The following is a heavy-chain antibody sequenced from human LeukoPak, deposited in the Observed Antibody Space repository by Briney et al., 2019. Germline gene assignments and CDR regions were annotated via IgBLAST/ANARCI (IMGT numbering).Heavy chain of an antibody. V-gene: IGHV3-30*03. D-gene: IGHD4-11*01. CDR1: GFIFSSYG. CDR3: ARDSHSNYPYGMDV. J-gene: IGHJ6*02. Sequence: GGSLRLSCVASGFIFSSYGINWVRQAPGKGLEWVAVISYDGTDKYYTDSVKGRFTISRDNSKNTLYLQMNSLRAEDTAVYYCARDSHSNYPYGMDVWGQGTTVTVSS. CDR2: ISYDGTDK.